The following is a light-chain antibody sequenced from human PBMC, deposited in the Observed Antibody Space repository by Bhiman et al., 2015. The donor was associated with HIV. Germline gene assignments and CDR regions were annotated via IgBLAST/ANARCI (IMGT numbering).Light chain of an antibody. CDR2: EDY. J-gene: IGLJ3*02. V-gene: IGLV6-57*01. CDR3: QSYVSSTWV. Sequence: VLTQPHSVSESPGKTVTISCTRSSGNIANNYVQWYQQRPGSSPTTVIFEDYQRPSGVPDRFSGSIDSSSNSASLTISGLKTEDEADYYCQSYVSSTWVFGGGTKLTVL. CDR1: SGNIANNY.